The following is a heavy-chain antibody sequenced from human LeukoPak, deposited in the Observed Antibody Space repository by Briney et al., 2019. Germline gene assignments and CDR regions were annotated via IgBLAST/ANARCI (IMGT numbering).Heavy chain of an antibody. CDR3: ARDFWNEPSKYFDY. D-gene: IGHD3-3*01. Sequence: GMSLRLSCTASGFTFGSYGMHWVRQAPGKGLEWVALIWYHGNDVDYADSVKGRFTISRDNSKNTLYLQMNSVRAEDTAVYFCARDFWNEPSKYFDYWGQGTLVTVSS. CDR2: IWYHGNDV. CDR1: GFTFGSYG. J-gene: IGHJ4*02. V-gene: IGHV3-33*01.